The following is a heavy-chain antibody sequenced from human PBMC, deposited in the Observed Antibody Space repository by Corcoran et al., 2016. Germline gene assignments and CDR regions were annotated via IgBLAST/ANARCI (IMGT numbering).Heavy chain of an antibody. D-gene: IGHD3-22*01. CDR1: GYTFTSYG. V-gene: IGHV1-18*01. J-gene: IGHJ6*02. CDR3: ARCYYDSSGYYKGAYYYGMDV. Sequence: QVQLVQSGAEVKKPGASVKVSCKASGYTFTSYGISWVRQAPGQGLEWMGWISAYNGNTNYAQKLQGRVTMTTDTSTSTAYMELRSLRSDYTAVYYCARCYYDSSGYYKGAYYYGMDVWGQGTTVTVSS. CDR2: ISAYNGNT.